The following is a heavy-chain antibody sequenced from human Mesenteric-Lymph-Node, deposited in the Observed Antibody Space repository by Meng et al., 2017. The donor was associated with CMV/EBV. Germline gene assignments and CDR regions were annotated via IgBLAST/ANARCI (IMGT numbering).Heavy chain of an antibody. CDR2: IWYDGSNE. D-gene: IGHD3-10*01. CDR3: AKSYYYGSGMSNYFDY. V-gene: IGHV3-33*06. J-gene: IGHJ4*02. Sequence: GESLKISCAASGFTFSSYGMHWVRQAPGKGLEWAAVIWYDGSNEYYADSVKGRFTISRDNSKNTLYLQMNSLGAEDTAVYYCAKSYYYGSGMSNYFDYWGQGTLVTVSS. CDR1: GFTFSSYG.